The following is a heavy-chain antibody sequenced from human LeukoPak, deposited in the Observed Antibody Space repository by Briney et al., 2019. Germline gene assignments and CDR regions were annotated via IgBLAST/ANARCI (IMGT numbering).Heavy chain of an antibody. CDR1: GFTFSSYD. J-gene: IGHJ3*02. CDR3: ARSTPDSSSFSSFGAFDI. Sequence: PGGSLRLSCAASGFTFSSYDMHWVRQATGKGLEWVSAIGTAGDTYYPGSVKGRFTISRENAKNSLYLQMNSLRAGDTAVYYCARSTPDSSSFSSFGAFDIWGQGTMVTVSS. V-gene: IGHV3-13*01. D-gene: IGHD6-13*01. CDR2: IGTAGDT.